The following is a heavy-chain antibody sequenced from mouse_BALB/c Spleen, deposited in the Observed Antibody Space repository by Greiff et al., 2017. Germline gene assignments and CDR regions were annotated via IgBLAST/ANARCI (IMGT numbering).Heavy chain of an antibody. J-gene: IGHJ2*01. Sequence: VKLVESGAELARPGASVKMSCKASGYTFTSYTMHWVKQRPGQGLEWIGYINPSSGYTNYNQKFKDKATLTADKSSSTAYMQLSSLTSEDSAVYYCARKGLITTATGYWGQGTNLTGSS. CDR2: INPSSGYT. CDR3: ARKGLITTATGY. D-gene: IGHD1-2*01. CDR1: GYTFTSYT. V-gene: IGHV1-4*01.